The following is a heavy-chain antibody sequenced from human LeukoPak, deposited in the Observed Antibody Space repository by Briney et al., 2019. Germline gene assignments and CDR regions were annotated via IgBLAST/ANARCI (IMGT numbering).Heavy chain of an antibody. J-gene: IGHJ4*02. Sequence: ASVKVSCKASGYSFTTYGITWVRQAPGQGLEWMGWISGNNGVTKYAQKVQGRVTMTTDTSTSTAYMEVTSLTSDDTAVYYCARTRSGGGCSYWGQGTLVTVSA. D-gene: IGHD2-15*01. V-gene: IGHV1-18*01. CDR1: GYSFTTYG. CDR3: ARTRSGGGCSY. CDR2: ISGNNGVT.